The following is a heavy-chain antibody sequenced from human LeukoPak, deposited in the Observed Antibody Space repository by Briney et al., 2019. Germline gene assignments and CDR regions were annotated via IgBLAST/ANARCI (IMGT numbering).Heavy chain of an antibody. Sequence: PGGSLRLSCAASGFTFSNAWMSWVRQAPGKGLEWVGRIKRKTDGGTTDYAAPVKGRFTISRDDSKNTLYLQMNSLKTEDTAVYYCTTEGIVVVVAAEDDFDYWGQGTLVTVSS. CDR3: TTEGIVVVVAAEDDFDY. CDR2: IKRKTDGGTT. V-gene: IGHV3-15*01. D-gene: IGHD2-15*01. J-gene: IGHJ4*02. CDR1: GFTFSNAW.